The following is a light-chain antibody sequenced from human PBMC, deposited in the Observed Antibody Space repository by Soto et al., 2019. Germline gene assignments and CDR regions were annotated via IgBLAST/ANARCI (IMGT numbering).Light chain of an antibody. CDR2: SNN. J-gene: IGLJ3*02. CDR3: AAWDDSLNGWV. Sequence: QSVLTQPPSASGTPGQRVTISCSGSSSNIGSKTVNWYQQLPGTAPKILIYSNNQRPSGVPDRFSGSKSGTSASLAISGIQSEDEADYYCAAWDDSLNGWVFGGGTKLTVL. CDR1: SSNIGSKT. V-gene: IGLV1-44*01.